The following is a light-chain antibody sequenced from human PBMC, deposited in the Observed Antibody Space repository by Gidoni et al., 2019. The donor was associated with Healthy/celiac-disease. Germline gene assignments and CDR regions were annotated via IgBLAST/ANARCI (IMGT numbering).Light chain of an antibody. CDR2: DAS. Sequence: EIVMTQSPATLSVSPGERATLSCRASQSVSSNLAWYQQKPGQAPRLLIYDASTRATGIPARFSCSGSGTEFTLTISSLQSEDFAVYYCQQYNNWPGTFGQGTKVEIK. CDR3: QQYNNWPGT. V-gene: IGKV3-15*01. CDR1: QSVSSN. J-gene: IGKJ1*01.